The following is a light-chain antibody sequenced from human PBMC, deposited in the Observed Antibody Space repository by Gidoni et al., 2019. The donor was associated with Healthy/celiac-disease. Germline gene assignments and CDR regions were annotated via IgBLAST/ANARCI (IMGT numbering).Light chain of an antibody. V-gene: IGKV1-39*01. CDR1: QSIRSY. J-gene: IGKJ2*01. CDR2: AAS. CDR3: QQSYSTPLYT. Sequence: DIQMTQSPSSLSASVGDRITITCRASQSIRSYLNWYQQKPGKAPKLLIYAASSLQSGVPSRFSGSGDGTEFTLTISSLQHEDFATYYCQQSYSTPLYTFXQXTKLXIK.